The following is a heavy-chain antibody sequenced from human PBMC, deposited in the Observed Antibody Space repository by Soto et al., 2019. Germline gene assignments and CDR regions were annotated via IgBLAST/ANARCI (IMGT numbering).Heavy chain of an antibody. J-gene: IGHJ6*02. CDR1: GFTFSNYA. CDR3: ARDSGSSWYFGMDV. V-gene: IGHV3-30-3*01. Sequence: QVQLVESGGGVVQPGRSQRLSCAASGFTFSNYAMHWVRQAPGKGLEWVAVISHDGYNKYYADSVKGRFTISRDSSKNTLYLQMNTLRVEDTAVYSCARDSGSSWYFGMDVRGQGTTVTVSS. CDR2: ISHDGYNK. D-gene: IGHD6-13*01.